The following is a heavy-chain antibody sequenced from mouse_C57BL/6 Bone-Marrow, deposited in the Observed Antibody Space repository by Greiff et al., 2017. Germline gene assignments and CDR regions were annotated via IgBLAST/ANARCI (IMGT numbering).Heavy chain of an antibody. J-gene: IGHJ3*01. CDR2: IRNKANNHAT. CDR3: TRDYYGSSYGGGFAY. D-gene: IGHD1-1*01. CDR1: GFTFSDAW. Sequence: EVKLEESGGGLVQPGGSMKLSCAASGFTFSDAWMDWVRQSTEKGLEWVAEIRNKANNHATYYAESVKGRFTISRDDSKSSVYLQMNSLRAEDTGIYYCTRDYYGSSYGGGFAYWGQGTLVTVSA. V-gene: IGHV6-6*01.